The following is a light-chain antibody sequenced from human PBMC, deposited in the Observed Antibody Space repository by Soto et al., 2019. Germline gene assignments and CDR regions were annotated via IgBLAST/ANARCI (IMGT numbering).Light chain of an antibody. Sequence: DIVLTQSPGTLSVSPGERATLSCRASQSISRSFLAWYQQKPGQAPRLLLHDSSDRATGIPDRFSGSGSGTDFTLTISTVAPEDSAVYYCQQYYTARISFGQGTKLEIK. CDR1: QSISRSF. V-gene: IGKV3-20*01. CDR3: QQYYTARIS. J-gene: IGKJ2*03. CDR2: DSS.